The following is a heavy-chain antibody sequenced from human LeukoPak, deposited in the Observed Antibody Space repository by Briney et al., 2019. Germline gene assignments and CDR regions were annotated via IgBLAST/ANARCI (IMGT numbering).Heavy chain of an antibody. CDR2: IYHSGSN. CDR3: VRDKRVYYDSGTYSPGYYYYMDV. CDR1: GYSISNGYY. J-gene: IGHJ6*03. V-gene: IGHV4-38-2*02. Sequence: SETLSLTCTVSGYSISNGYYWGWIRQPPGKGLGWIGSIYHSGSNYHNPSLKSRVTMSVDTSNNQFSLKLRSVTAADTAVYYCVRDKRVYYDSGTYSPGYYYYMDVWGEGTTVTVPS. D-gene: IGHD3-22*01.